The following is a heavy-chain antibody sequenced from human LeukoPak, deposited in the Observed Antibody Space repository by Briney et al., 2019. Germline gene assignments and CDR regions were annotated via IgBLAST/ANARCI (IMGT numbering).Heavy chain of an antibody. CDR2: IYTSGST. J-gene: IGHJ4*02. Sequence: SQTLSLTCTVSGGSISSGSYYWSWIRQPAGKGLEWIGRIYTSGSTNYNPSLKSRVTISVDTSKNQFSLKLSSVTAADTAVYYCARGEFRDYYDSSGYYYFGYWGQGTLVTVSS. CDR1: GGSISSGSYY. D-gene: IGHD3-22*01. CDR3: ARGEFRDYYDSSGYYYFGY. V-gene: IGHV4-61*02.